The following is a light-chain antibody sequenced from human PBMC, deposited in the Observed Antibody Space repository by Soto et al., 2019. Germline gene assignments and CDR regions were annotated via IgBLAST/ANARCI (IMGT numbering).Light chain of an antibody. J-gene: IGKJ1*01. CDR3: QQYGSSPPWT. Sequence: DIQMTHSPSSLSASVGDRVTITCRASQGISNYLAWYQQKPGKAPKLLIYKASSLESGVPSRFSGSGSGTEFTLTISRLEPEDFAVYYCQQYGSSPPWTFGQGTKVDIK. CDR1: QGISNY. CDR2: KAS. V-gene: IGKV1-5*03.